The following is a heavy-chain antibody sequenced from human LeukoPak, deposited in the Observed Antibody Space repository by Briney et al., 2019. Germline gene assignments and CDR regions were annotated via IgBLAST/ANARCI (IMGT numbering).Heavy chain of an antibody. CDR1: GFTFDDYG. D-gene: IGHD3-22*01. Sequence: PGWSLRLSCAASGFTFDDYGMSWVRQAPGKGLEWVSGINWNGGSTGYADSVKGRFTISRDNAKNSLYLQMNSLRAEDTALYYCARELTYYYDSSGYSPGAFDIWGQGTMVTVSS. CDR3: ARELTYYYDSSGYSPGAFDI. J-gene: IGHJ3*02. V-gene: IGHV3-20*04. CDR2: INWNGGST.